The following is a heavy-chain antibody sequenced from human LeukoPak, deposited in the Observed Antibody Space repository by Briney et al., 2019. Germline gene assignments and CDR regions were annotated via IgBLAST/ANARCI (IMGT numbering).Heavy chain of an antibody. J-gene: IGHJ5*02. CDR1: GGSISSYY. Sequence: SETLSLTCTVSGGSISSYYWSWIRQPPGKGLEWIGYIYYSGSTNYNPSLKSRVTISVDTSKNQFSLKLSSVTAADTAVYYCARRKVDRSGWYWFDPWGQGTLVTVSS. D-gene: IGHD6-19*01. CDR3: ARRKVDRSGWYWFDP. CDR2: IYYSGST. V-gene: IGHV4-59*01.